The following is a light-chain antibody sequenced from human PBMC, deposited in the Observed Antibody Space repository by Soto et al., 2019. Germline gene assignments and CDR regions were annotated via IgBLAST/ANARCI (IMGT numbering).Light chain of an antibody. J-gene: IGKJ1*01. Sequence: EIVLTQSPGTLSLSPGERATLSCGASQSVSSTSLAWYQLKPGQAHRLLIYGASRRATGIPDRFSASGSGTDFTLTISRLEPEDFAVYFCQQYLSSPRTFGQGTRVEIK. CDR1: QSVSSTS. V-gene: IGKV3-20*01. CDR2: GAS. CDR3: QQYLSSPRT.